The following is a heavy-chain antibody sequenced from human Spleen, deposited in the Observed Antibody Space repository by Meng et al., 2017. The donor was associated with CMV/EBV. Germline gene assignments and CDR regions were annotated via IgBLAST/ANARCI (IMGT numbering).Heavy chain of an antibody. Sequence: GVSRGSVSSTKWWSWVRQPPGKGLEWSGEIYYSEHTNYNPSLKSRVTISIDKSNNQFSLKLTSVTAADTAVYYCARVASGQDYFDSWGQGTLVTVSS. CDR1: RGSVSSTKW. V-gene: IGHV4-4*02. CDR3: ARVASGQDYFDS. J-gene: IGHJ4*02. CDR2: IYYSEHT.